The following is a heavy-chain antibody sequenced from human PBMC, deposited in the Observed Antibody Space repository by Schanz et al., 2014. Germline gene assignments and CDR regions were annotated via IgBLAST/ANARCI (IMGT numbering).Heavy chain of an antibody. CDR2: ISSTSTYL. CDR1: GFSFSDYG. D-gene: IGHD3-16*01. J-gene: IGHJ4*02. CDR3: ARGTPFLCDY. Sequence: EVQLVESGGGMVQPGRSLRLSCAGSGFSFSDYGMHWVRQAPGRGLEWVSSISSTSTYLYYADSVKGRFTISRDSARNSLHLQMSTLRAEDTAVYYCARGTPFLCDYWGQGTLVTVSS. V-gene: IGHV3-21*01.